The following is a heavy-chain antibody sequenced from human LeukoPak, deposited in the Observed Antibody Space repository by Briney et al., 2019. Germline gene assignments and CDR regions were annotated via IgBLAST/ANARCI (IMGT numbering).Heavy chain of an antibody. CDR2: IYPGDSDT. Sequence: GESLKISCKGSGYTFTNYWIAWVRQMPGKGLEWMGIIYPGDSDTRYSPSFQGQVTISADKSISTAYLQWSSLKASDTAVYYCASLPGPEEAYFDYWGQGTLVTVSS. V-gene: IGHV5-51*01. J-gene: IGHJ4*02. D-gene: IGHD1-14*01. CDR3: ASLPGPEEAYFDY. CDR1: GYTFTNYW.